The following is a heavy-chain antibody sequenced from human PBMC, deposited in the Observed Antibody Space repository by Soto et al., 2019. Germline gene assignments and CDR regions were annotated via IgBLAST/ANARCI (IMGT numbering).Heavy chain of an antibody. V-gene: IGHV5-51*01. Sequence: PGESLKISCEASTYSFTNYWIGWVRQTPGKGLEWMRIIYPGDSDTRYSPSFRGQVTISADKSLDTAYLQWSSLKASDTAIYYCARVKLGPFYFDYWGQGTLVTVSS. CDR1: TYSFTNYW. J-gene: IGHJ4*02. CDR3: ARVKLGPFYFDY. CDR2: IYPGDSDT. D-gene: IGHD1-1*01.